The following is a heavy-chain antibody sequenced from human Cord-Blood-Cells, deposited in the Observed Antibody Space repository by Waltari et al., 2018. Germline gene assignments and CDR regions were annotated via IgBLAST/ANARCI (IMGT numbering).Heavy chain of an antibody. CDR2: IYHSGRT. D-gene: IGHD3-10*01. J-gene: IGHJ3*02. Sequence: QVQLQESGPGLVKPSGTLSLTCAVSGGSISSSNWWSWVRQPPGQGLEWIWEIYHSGRTNSNPSLNSRGTISVDKSKNQFSLKLSSVTAADTAVYYCARVDWGGSGSFYAFDIWGQGTMVTVSS. CDR3: ARVDWGGSGSFYAFDI. V-gene: IGHV4-4*02. CDR1: GGSISSSNW.